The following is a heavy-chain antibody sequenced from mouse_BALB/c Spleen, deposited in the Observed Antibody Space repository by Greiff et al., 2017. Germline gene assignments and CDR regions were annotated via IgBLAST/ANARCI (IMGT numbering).Heavy chain of an antibody. V-gene: IGHV14-3*02. CDR3: ARLAWFAY. CDR2: IDPANGNT. J-gene: IGHJ3*01. Sequence: EVKLVESGAELVKPGASVKLSCTASGFNIKDTYMHWVKQRPEQGLEWIGRIDPANGNTKYDPKFQGKATITADTSSNTAYLQLSSLTSEDTAVYYCARLAWFAYWGQGTLVTVSA. CDR1: GFNIKDTY.